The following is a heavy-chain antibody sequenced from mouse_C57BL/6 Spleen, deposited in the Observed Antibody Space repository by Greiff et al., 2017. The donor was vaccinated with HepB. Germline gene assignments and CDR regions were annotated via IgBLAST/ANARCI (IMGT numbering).Heavy chain of an antibody. CDR3: AFDSSGYLDY. J-gene: IGHJ2*01. Sequence: VQLQQPGTELVKPGASVKLSCKATGYTFTSYWMHWVKQRPGQGLEWIGNINPSNGGTNHNEKFKSKATLTVEKSSSTAYMPLSSLTSEDSAVYYCAFDSSGYLDYWGQGTTLTVSS. D-gene: IGHD3-2*02. CDR1: GYTFTSYW. CDR2: INPSNGGT. V-gene: IGHV1-53*01.